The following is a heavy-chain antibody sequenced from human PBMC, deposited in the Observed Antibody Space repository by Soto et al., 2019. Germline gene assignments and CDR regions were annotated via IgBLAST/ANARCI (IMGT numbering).Heavy chain of an antibody. D-gene: IGHD3-10*01. Sequence: DTLSLTCGVSGGSISTNNWWHWILQPPGQGLEWIWEIYHSGSTNYNPSLKSRVTILVDTSKNQFSLKLSSVTAADTAVYYCARGGGRDYYGSGSYLIFDYWGQG. V-gene: IGHV4-4*02. CDR1: GGSISTNNW. CDR2: IYHSGST. CDR3: ARGGGRDYYGSGSYLIFDY. J-gene: IGHJ4*02.